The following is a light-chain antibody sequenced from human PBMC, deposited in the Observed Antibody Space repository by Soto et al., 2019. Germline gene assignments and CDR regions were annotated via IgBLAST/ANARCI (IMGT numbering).Light chain of an antibody. CDR2: DAS. Sequence: EIVLTQSPGTLSLSPGERANLSCRASQSVSNYLAWYQQTPGQVPRLLIYDASNRATGIPARFSGSGSGTDFTLTISSLEPEDFAVYYCQQRSNWPRTVGQGTKLEIK. J-gene: IGKJ2*01. V-gene: IGKV3-11*01. CDR1: QSVSNY. CDR3: QQRSNWPRT.